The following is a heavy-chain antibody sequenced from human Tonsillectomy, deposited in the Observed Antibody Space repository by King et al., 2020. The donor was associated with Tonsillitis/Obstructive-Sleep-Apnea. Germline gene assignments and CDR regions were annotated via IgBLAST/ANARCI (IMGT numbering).Heavy chain of an antibody. D-gene: IGHD2-8*01. V-gene: IGHV4-59*01. CDR3: ARYMVLEAGGDAFDI. CDR2: LYYSGST. Sequence: QLQESGPGLVKPSETLSLSCTVSGGSISSYYWSWIRQPPGKGLEWHCYLYYSGSTNYNPSLNSRVTISVDTSKNQFSMKLSSVTAADTAVYYCARYMVLEAGGDAFDIWGQGTMVTVSS. CDR1: GGSISSYY. J-gene: IGHJ3*02.